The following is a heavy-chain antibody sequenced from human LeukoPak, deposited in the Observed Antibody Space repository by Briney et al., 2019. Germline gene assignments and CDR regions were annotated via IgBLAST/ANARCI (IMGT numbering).Heavy chain of an antibody. Sequence: PSETLSLTCAVYGGSFSGYYWSWIRQPPGKGLEWIGEINHSGSTNYNPSLKSRVTISVDTSKNQFSLKLSSVTAADTAVYYCARDGYSSGWYFGRGQGTLVTVSS. J-gene: IGHJ4*02. CDR1: GGSFSGYY. D-gene: IGHD6-19*01. CDR2: INHSGST. CDR3: ARDGYSSGWYFG. V-gene: IGHV4-34*01.